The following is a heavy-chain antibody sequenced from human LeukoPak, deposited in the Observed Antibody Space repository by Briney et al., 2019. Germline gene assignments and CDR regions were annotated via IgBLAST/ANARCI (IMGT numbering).Heavy chain of an antibody. V-gene: IGHV1-24*01. D-gene: IGHD1-26*01. Sequence: ASVKVSCRVPGYTLTELSMHWVRQAPGKGLEWMGGFDPEDGETIYAQKFQGRVTMTRDMSTSTVYMELSSLRSEDTAVYYCARDNSVGETAWWFDPWGQGTLVTVSS. CDR1: GYTLTELS. J-gene: IGHJ5*02. CDR2: FDPEDGET. CDR3: ARDNSVGETAWWFDP.